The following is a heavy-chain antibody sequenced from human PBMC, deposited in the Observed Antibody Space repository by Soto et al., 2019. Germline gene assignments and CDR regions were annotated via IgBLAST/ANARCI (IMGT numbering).Heavy chain of an antibody. D-gene: IGHD4-17*01. CDR3: ARERREEGYADYVYYYYYGMDV. V-gene: IGHV3-48*03. J-gene: IGHJ6*02. Sequence: EVQLVESGGGLVQPGGSLRLSCAASGFTFSSYEMNWVRQAPGKGLEWVSYISSSGSTIYYADSVKGRFTISRDNAKNSLYLQMNSLRAEDTAVYYCARERREEGYADYVYYYYYGMDVWGQGTTVTVSS. CDR2: ISSSGSTI. CDR1: GFTFSSYE.